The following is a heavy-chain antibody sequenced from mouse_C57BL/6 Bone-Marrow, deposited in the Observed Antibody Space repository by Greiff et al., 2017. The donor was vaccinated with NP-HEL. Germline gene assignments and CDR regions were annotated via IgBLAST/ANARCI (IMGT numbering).Heavy chain of an antibody. CDR1: GFTFSNYG. CDR3: AKIYDGDGDY. Sequence: EVKLVESGGGLVKPGGSLKLSCAASGFTFSNYGMHWVRQAPEKGLEWVAYISSGSSTIYYTDTVKGRFTISRDNAKNTLFLQMTSLRSEDTAMYYCAKIYDGDGDYWGQGTSVTVSS. CDR2: ISSGSSTI. V-gene: IGHV5-17*01. D-gene: IGHD2-3*01. J-gene: IGHJ4*01.